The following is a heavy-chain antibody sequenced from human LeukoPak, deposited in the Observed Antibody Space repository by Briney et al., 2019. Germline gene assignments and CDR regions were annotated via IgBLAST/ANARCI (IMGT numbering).Heavy chain of an antibody. CDR3: ARGGEYCSGGSCYRFYYFDY. CDR2: IYYSGST. D-gene: IGHD2-15*01. J-gene: IGHJ4*02. CDR1: GGSISSSSYY. V-gene: IGHV4-39*07. Sequence: SETLSLTCTVSGGSISSSSYYWGWIRQPPGKGLEWIGSIYYSGSTYYNPSLKSRVTISVDTSKNQFSLKLSSVTAADTAVYYCARGGEYCSGGSCYRFYYFDYWGQGTLVTVSS.